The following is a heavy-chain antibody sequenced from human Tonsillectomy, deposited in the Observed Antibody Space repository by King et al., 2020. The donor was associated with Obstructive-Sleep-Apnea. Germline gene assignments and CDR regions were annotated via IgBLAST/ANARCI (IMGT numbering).Heavy chain of an antibody. CDR2: ITKSASGI. J-gene: IGHJ4*02. D-gene: IGHD4-17*01. CDR1: GLRFSNYA. CDR3: AKELYGDYFFDM. V-gene: IGHV3-23*04. Sequence: VQLVESGGHLVQPEGSLRLSCTVSGLRFSNYAMTWVRQAPGKGLEWVASITKSASGIYYADSVKGRFTISRDNSKKTVYLQMNRLRAEDTAFYYCAKELYGDYFFDMWGQGTLVTVSS.